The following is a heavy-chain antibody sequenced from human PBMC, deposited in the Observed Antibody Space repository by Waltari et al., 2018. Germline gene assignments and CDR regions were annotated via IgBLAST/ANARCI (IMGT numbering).Heavy chain of an antibody. CDR1: GGSISSSSYY. CDR3: AKAGGDGQASRYLDR. V-gene: IGHV4-39*07. D-gene: IGHD2-21*02. CDR2: IYYSGST. Sequence: QLQLQESGPGLVKPSETLSLTCTVSGGSISSSSYYWGWLRQPPGKGLEWIGSIYYSGSTYYNPSLKSRVTISVDTSKNQFSLKLSSVTAADTAVYYCAKAGGDGQASRYLDRWGRGTLVTVS. J-gene: IGHJ2*01.